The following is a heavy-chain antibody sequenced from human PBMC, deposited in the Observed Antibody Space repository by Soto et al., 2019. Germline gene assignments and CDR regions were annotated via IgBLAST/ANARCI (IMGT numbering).Heavy chain of an antibody. D-gene: IGHD4-17*01. J-gene: IGHJ6*02. CDR1: GGSISSGDYY. V-gene: IGHV4-30-4*01. CDR3: ARDAPPPSGDDEYYYYGMDV. Sequence: QVQLQESGPGLVKPSQTLSLTCTVSGGSISSGDYYWSWIRQPPGKGLEWIGYIYYSGSTYYNPSLKSRVTISVDTSKNQFSLKLSSVTAADTAVYYCARDAPPPSGDDEYYYYGMDVWGQGTTVTVSS. CDR2: IYYSGST.